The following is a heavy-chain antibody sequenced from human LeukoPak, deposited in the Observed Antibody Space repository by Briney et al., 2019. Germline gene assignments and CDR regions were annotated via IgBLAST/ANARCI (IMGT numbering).Heavy chain of an antibody. CDR3: ACLYWGYFDY. J-gene: IGHJ4*02. Sequence: GSLRLSCAASGFTFSSYAMSWIRQPPGKGLEWIGEINHSGSTNYNPSLKSRVTISVDTSKNQFSLKLSSVTAADTAVYYCACLYWGYFDYWGQGTLVTVSS. CDR1: GFTFSSYA. CDR2: INHSGST. D-gene: IGHD2-8*02. V-gene: IGHV4-34*08.